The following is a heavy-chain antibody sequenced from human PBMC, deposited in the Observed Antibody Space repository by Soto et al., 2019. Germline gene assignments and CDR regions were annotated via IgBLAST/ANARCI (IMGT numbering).Heavy chain of an antibody. D-gene: IGHD1-1*01. Sequence: PGGALRLFCAASGFTLSDHYRSWIRQAPGKGLEWIGYSSNSGSFTRYADSVKGRFSISRDNAKSSLYLQISSLRGDDTATYYCVKSGDNYNLLDYWGQGTPVTVSS. CDR3: VKSGDNYNLLDY. J-gene: IGHJ4*02. CDR1: GFTLSDHY. V-gene: IGHV3-11*06. CDR2: SSNSGSFT.